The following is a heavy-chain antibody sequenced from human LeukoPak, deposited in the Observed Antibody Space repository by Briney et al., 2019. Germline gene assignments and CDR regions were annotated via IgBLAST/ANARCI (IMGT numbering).Heavy chain of an antibody. J-gene: IGHJ4*02. CDR3: ATVGVHSYGRGIAAAGFPYYFDY. CDR2: MNPNSGNT. V-gene: IGHV1-8*01. CDR1: GYTFTNYD. Sequence: ASVKVSCKASGYTFTNYDINWVRQATGQGLEWMGWMNPNSGNTGYAQKFQGRVTMTRNTSISTAYMELGSLRSEDTAVYYCATVGVHSYGRGIAAAGFPYYFDYWGQGTLVTVSS. D-gene: IGHD6-13*01.